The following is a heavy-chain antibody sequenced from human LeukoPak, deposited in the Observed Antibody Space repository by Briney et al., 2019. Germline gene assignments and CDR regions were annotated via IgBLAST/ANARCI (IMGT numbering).Heavy chain of an antibody. V-gene: IGHV1-2*02. D-gene: IGHD2-2*01. Sequence: ASVKVSCKASGYTFTGYYMHWVRQAPGQGLEWMGWINPNSGGTNYAQKFQGRVTMTRDTSISTAYMELSRLRSDDTAVYYCAREWLDCSSTSCYFDLNWFDPWGQGTLVTVSS. CDR2: INPNSGGT. CDR3: AREWLDCSSTSCYFDLNWFDP. CDR1: GYTFTGYY. J-gene: IGHJ5*02.